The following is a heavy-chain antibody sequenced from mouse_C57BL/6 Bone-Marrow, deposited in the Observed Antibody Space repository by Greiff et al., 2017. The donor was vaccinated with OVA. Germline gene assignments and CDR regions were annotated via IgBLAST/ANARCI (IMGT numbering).Heavy chain of an antibody. J-gene: IGHJ4*01. Sequence: VQLQQSGPELVKPGASVKISCKASGYSFTSYYIHWVKQRPGQGLEWIGWIYPGSGNTKYNEKFKGKATLTADTSSSTAYMQLSSLTSEDSAVYYCARRGPTGTWAMDYWGQGTSVTVSS. V-gene: IGHV1-66*01. CDR2: IYPGSGNT. CDR1: GYSFTSYY. CDR3: ARRGPTGTWAMDY. D-gene: IGHD4-1*02.